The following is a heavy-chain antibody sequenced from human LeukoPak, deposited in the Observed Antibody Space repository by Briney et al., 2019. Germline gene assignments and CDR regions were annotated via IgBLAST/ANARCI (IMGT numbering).Heavy chain of an antibody. D-gene: IGHD5-18*01. Sequence: GASGKVSCKASGYTFIDYYIHWVRQAPGHGPEWMGWMNPKSGRTNYAEKFQGRVTMTRDTSISTAYMELSSLRSDDTAVYYCARDMDTGPDLFDYWGQGTLVTVSS. CDR3: ARDMDTGPDLFDY. CDR1: GYTFIDYY. J-gene: IGHJ4*02. CDR2: MNPKSGRT. V-gene: IGHV1-2*02.